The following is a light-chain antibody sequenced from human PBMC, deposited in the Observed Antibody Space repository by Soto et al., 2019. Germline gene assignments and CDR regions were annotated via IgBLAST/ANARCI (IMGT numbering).Light chain of an antibody. CDR1: SSNIGNNY. Sequence: QSVLTQLPSASGSPGQRVTISCSGSSSNIGNNYVFWYHQLPGAAPKLLTYRNNQRPSGVPDRFSSSKSGTSASLAITGLRSEDEADYYCAAWDDALSGILFGGGTKLTVL. V-gene: IGLV1-47*01. CDR2: RNN. J-gene: IGLJ2*01. CDR3: AAWDDALSGIL.